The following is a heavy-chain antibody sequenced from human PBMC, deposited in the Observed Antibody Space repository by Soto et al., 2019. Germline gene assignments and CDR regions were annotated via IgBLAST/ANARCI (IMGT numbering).Heavy chain of an antibody. J-gene: IGHJ3*02. CDR1: GYTFTSYD. D-gene: IGHD5-12*01. CDR2: MNPNSGNT. V-gene: IGHV1-8*01. CDR3: ARGRGYSGYHDAFDI. Sequence: ASVKVSFKASGYTFTSYDINWVRQATGQGLEWMGWMNPNSGNTGYAQKFQGRVTMTRNTSISTAYMELSSLRSEDTAVYYCARGRGYSGYHDAFDIWGQGTMVTVSS.